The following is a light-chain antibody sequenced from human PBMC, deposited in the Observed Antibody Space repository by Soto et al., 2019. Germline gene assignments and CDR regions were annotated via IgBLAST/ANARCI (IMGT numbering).Light chain of an antibody. Sequence: EIVLTQSPGTLSLSPGERATLSCRASQSVSSSYLAWYQQKPGQAPRLLIYGASSRATGIPDRFSGSGSGTDFTLTISRLEPEDFAVYYCQQYGSSPLYTFGQGIKLEFK. CDR2: GAS. CDR3: QQYGSSPLYT. CDR1: QSVSSSY. J-gene: IGKJ2*01. V-gene: IGKV3-20*01.